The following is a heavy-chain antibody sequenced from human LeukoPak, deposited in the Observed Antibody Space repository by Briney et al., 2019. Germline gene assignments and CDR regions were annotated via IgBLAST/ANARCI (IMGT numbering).Heavy chain of an antibody. CDR3: ARDAGYGIFDY. J-gene: IGHJ4*02. Sequence: GGSLRLSCAASGFTFSSYSMNWVRQAPGKGLEWVSSISSSSSYIYYADSVKGRFTISRDNAKNSLYLQMNRLRAEDTAVYYCARDAGYGIFDYWGQGTLVTVSS. V-gene: IGHV3-21*01. D-gene: IGHD3-9*01. CDR2: ISSSSSYI. CDR1: GFTFSSYS.